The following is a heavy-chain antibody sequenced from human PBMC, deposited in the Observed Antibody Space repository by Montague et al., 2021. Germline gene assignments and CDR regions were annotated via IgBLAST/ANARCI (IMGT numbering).Heavy chain of an antibody. V-gene: IGHV3-30*04. CDR3: VRAGQHLDYYYYYLDV. J-gene: IGHJ6*03. Sequence: SLRLSCAASGFTFSSYAMHWVRQAPGKGLEWVTVISYDGSNKYYADSVKGRFTISRDNSKNTLYLQMNSLRPEDTAVYYCVRAGQHLDYYYYYLDVWGKGTTVTVSS. D-gene: IGHD6-13*01. CDR2: ISYDGSNK. CDR1: GFTFSSYA.